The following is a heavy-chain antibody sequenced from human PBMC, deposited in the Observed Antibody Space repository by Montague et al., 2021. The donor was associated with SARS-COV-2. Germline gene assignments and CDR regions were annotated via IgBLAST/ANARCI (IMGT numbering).Heavy chain of an antibody. V-gene: IGHV4-59*01. Sequence: TLSLTCTVSGGSISSYYWSWIRQPPGKGLEWIGYIYYSGSTNYNPSLKSRVTISVDTSKNQFSLKLSSVTAADTAVYYCARAKQWLVSRSFDYWGQGTLVTVSS. CDR2: IYYSGST. CDR3: ARAKQWLVSRSFDY. CDR1: GGSISSYY. D-gene: IGHD6-19*01. J-gene: IGHJ4*02.